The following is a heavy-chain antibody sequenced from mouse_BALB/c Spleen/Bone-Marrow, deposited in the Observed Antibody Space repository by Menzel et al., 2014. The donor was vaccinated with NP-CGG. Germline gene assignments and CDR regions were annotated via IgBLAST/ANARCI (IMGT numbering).Heavy chain of an antibody. CDR2: INPDSSTI. V-gene: IGHV4-1*02. J-gene: IGHJ3*01. CDR1: GFDFSRYW. CDR3: AGLGDYGWLAY. Sequence: ESGGGLVQPGGSLKLSCAASGFDFSRYWMSWVRQAPGKELEWIGEINPDSSTINYTPSLKDKFIISRDNAKNXXXXXMSKVRSEDTALNYCAGLGDYGWLAYWGQGTLVTVSA. D-gene: IGHD2-13*01.